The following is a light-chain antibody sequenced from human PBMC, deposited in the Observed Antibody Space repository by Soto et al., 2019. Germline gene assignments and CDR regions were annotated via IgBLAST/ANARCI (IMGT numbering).Light chain of an antibody. CDR1: QSVTSTY. CDR2: GAS. V-gene: IGKV3-20*01. J-gene: IGKJ3*01. CDR3: QQYHSLPTT. Sequence: DIVMTQSPLSLPVTPGEPASISCRASQSVTSTYLAWYQQKPGQPPRLLIYGASNRATGIPDRFSGSGSGTDFTLTISRLEPEDFTVYYCQQYHSLPTTFGPGTKVDI.